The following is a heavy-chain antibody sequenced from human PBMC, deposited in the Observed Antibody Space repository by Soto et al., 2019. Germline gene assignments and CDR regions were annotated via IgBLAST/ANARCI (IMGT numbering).Heavy chain of an antibody. J-gene: IGHJ6*02. CDR2: IWYDGSNK. V-gene: IGHV3-33*01. Sequence: QVQLVESGGGVVQPGRSLRLSCAASGFTFSSYGMHWVRLAPGKGLEWVAVIWYDGSNKYYADSVKGRFTISRDHSKNTPYLQMNSLRAEDTAVYYCGRDHLLPQSGYYYYGMDVWAQGTTVTVSS. CDR3: GRDHLLPQSGYYYYGMDV. CDR1: GFTFSSYG. D-gene: IGHD5-18*01.